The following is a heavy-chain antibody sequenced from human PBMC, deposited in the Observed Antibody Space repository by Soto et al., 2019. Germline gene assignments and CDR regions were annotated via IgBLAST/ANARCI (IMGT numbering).Heavy chain of an antibody. CDR1: GGTFISYT. V-gene: IGHV1-69*12. J-gene: IGHJ6*02. CDR3: ARSRVEVASIRLYYGMDA. CDR2: IIPIFGTP. Sequence: QVQLVQSGAEVKKPGSSVKVSCKASGGTFISYTISWVRQAPGQGLEWMGGIIPIFGTPNYAQKFQGRVTITADESTRTAYMDLNSLRSEDTAVYYCARSRVEVASIRLYYGMDAWGQGTTVTVSS. D-gene: IGHD2-21*01.